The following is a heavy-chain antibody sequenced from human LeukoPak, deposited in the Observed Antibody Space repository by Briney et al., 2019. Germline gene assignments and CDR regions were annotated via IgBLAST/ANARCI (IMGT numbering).Heavy chain of an antibody. Sequence: GGSLRLSCAASGFTFSSYAMSWVRQAPGKGLEWVSGISWNSGSIGYADSVKGRFTISRDNAKNSLYLQMNSLRAEDTALYYCAKSVGYGGKRMGYYYYGMDVWGQGTTVTVSS. J-gene: IGHJ6*02. CDR3: AKSVGYGGKRMGYYYYGMDV. CDR1: GFTFSSYA. D-gene: IGHD4-23*01. V-gene: IGHV3-9*01. CDR2: ISWNSGSI.